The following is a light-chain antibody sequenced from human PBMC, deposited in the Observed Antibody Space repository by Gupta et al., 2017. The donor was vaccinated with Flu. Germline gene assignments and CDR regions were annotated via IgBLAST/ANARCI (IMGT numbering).Light chain of an antibody. CDR1: SGDVGSYNR. CDR3: SSDTSTSTYV. J-gene: IGLJ1*01. V-gene: IGLV2-18*02. CDR2: EVS. Sequence: QSALTQPPSVSGSPGQSVTISCTGTSGDVGSYNRVSWYQQPPGTAPKLMIYEVSNRPSGVPDRFSGSKSGNTASLTISGLQDEDEADYYCSSDTSTSTYVFGTGTKVTVL.